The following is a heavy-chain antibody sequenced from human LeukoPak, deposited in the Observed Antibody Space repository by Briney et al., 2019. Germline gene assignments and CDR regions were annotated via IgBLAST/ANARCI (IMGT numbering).Heavy chain of an antibody. CDR2: IIPIFGTA. D-gene: IGHD3-16*01. V-gene: IGHV1-69*06. CDR3: ARLINGGRGFDI. J-gene: IGHJ3*02. Sequence: ASVKVSCKASGGTFSSYAISWVRQAPGQGLEWMGGIIPIFGTANYAQKFQGRVTITADKSTSTAYMELSGLRSDDTAVYYCARLINGGRGFDIWGQGTMVTVSS. CDR1: GGTFSSYA.